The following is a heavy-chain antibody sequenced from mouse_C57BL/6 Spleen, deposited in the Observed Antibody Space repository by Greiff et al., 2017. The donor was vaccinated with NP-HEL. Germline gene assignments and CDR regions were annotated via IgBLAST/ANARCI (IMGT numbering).Heavy chain of an antibody. Sequence: VQLQQPGAELVKPGASVKLSCKASGYTFTSYWMHWVKQRPGQGLEWIGMIHPNSGSTNYNEKFKSKATLTVDKSSSTAYMQLSSLTSEDSAVYYCARSNYEGAMDYWGQGTSVTVSS. J-gene: IGHJ4*01. CDR3: ARSNYEGAMDY. CDR1: GYTFTSYW. CDR2: IHPNSGST. D-gene: IGHD2-5*01. V-gene: IGHV1-64*01.